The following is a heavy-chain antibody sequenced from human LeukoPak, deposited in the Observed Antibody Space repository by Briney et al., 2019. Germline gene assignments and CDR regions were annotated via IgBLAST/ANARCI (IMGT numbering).Heavy chain of an antibody. CDR3: ARDSTMTDGMDV. CDR1: GYTFTSYY. J-gene: IGHJ6*04. Sequence: ASVKVSCKASGYTFTSYYMHWVRQAPGQELEWMGIINPSGGSTSYAQKFQGRVTLTRDTSTSTVYMELSSLRSEDTAVYYCARDSTMTDGMDVWGKGTTVTVSS. D-gene: IGHD2-2*01. V-gene: IGHV1-46*01. CDR2: INPSGGST.